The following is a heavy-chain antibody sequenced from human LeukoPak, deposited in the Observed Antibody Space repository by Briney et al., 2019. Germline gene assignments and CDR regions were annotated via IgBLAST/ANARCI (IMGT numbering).Heavy chain of an antibody. V-gene: IGHV1-2*02. CDR2: INPNSGGT. CDR3: ARAVESVTTIDY. D-gene: IGHD4-17*01. J-gene: IGHJ4*02. Sequence: ASVKVSCKASGYTFSDYYMHWVRQAPGQGLEWMGWINPNSGGTNYAQEFQGRVTMTRDTSIRTDYMELGRLTSNDTAVYYCARAVESVTTIDYWGQGTLVTVSS. CDR1: GYTFSDYY.